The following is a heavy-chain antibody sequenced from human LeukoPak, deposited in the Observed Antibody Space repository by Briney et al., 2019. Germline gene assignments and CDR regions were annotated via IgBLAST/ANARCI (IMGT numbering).Heavy chain of an antibody. Sequence: GASVKVSCKASGYTFTNYYMHWVRQAPGQGLEWMGIINPSDGSTSYAQKFQGRVTLTRDTSTSTVYMELSSLRSEDTAVFYCVRTSQVERPHAFEYWGQGTLVTVSS. J-gene: IGHJ4*02. CDR2: INPSDGST. CDR1: GYTFTNYY. V-gene: IGHV1-46*01. CDR3: VRTSQVERPHAFEY. D-gene: IGHD1-1*01.